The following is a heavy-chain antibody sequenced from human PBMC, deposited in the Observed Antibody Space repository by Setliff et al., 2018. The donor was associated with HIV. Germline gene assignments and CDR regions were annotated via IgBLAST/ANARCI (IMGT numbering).Heavy chain of an antibody. CDR2: ISPKSGGT. Sequence: ASVKVSCKASGYTFTGYYIHWVRQAPGQGLEWMGWISPKSGGTNYVQKFQGRVTMTRDTSISTAYMELSRLRSDDTAVYYCARGIVVVVAALLDNWFDPWGQGTLVTVSS. V-gene: IGHV1-2*02. D-gene: IGHD2-15*01. J-gene: IGHJ5*02. CDR3: ARGIVVVVAALLDNWFDP. CDR1: GYTFTGYY.